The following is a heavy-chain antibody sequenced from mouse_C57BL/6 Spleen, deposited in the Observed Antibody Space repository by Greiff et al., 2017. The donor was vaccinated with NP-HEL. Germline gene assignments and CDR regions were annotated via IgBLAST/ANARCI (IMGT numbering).Heavy chain of an antibody. V-gene: IGHV1-26*01. CDR1: GYTFTDYY. CDR2: INPNNGGT. Sequence: EVQLQQSGPELVKPGASVKISCKASGYTFTDYYMNWVKQSPGKSLEWIGDINPNNGGTSYNQKFKGKATLTVDKSSSTAYMELRSLTSEDSAVYYCARGAVLRYWGQGTTLTVSS. CDR3: ARGAVLRY. D-gene: IGHD1-1*01. J-gene: IGHJ2*01.